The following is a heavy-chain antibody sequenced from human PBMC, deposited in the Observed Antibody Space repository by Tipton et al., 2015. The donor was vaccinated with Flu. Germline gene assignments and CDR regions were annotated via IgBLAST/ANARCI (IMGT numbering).Heavy chain of an antibody. V-gene: IGHV3-7*01. D-gene: IGHD6-13*01. CDR1: GFTFSSYA. Sequence: QLVQSGGGVVQPGRSLRLSCAASGFTFSSYAMHWVRQAPGKGLEWVANIKQDGGEKYYVDSVKGRFTISRDNAKNSLYLQMNSLRVEDTAVYYCVRAIAAAGSRWGQGTLVTVSS. CDR2: IKQDGGEK. CDR3: VRAIAAAGSR. J-gene: IGHJ4*02.